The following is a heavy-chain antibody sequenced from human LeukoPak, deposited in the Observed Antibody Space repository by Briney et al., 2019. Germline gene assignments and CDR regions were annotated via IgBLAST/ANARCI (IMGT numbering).Heavy chain of an antibody. J-gene: IGHJ4*02. Sequence: GGSLRLSCAASGFTFSSYWMHWVRQAPGKGLVWVSRINSDGSSTSYADSVKGRFTISRDNAKNTLYLQMNSLRAEDAAVYYCARVVGSSGWYLGYWGQGTLVTVSS. CDR1: GFTFSSYW. CDR3: ARVVGSSGWYLGY. V-gene: IGHV3-74*01. CDR2: INSDGSST. D-gene: IGHD6-19*01.